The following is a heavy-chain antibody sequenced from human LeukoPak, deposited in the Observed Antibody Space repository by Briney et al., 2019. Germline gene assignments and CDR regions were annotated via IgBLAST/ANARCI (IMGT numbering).Heavy chain of an antibody. CDR2: FDPEDGET. CDR3: ASALYDSSGYPD. Sequence: ASVKVSCKVSGYTLTELSMHWVRQAPGKGLEWMGGFDPEDGETIYAQKFQGRVTMTEDTSTDTAYMELSSLRSEDTAVYYCASALYDSSGYPDWGQGTLVTVSS. V-gene: IGHV1-24*01. CDR1: GYTLTELS. D-gene: IGHD3-22*01. J-gene: IGHJ4*02.